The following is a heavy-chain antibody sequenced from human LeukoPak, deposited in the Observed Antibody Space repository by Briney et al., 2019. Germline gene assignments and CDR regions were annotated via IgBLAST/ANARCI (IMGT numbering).Heavy chain of an antibody. D-gene: IGHD5-18*01. Sequence: ASVKVSCKASGYTFTSYDINWVRQATGQGLEWMGWMNPNSGNTGYAQKFQGRVTITRNTSISTAYMELSSLRSEDTAVYYCAREASYGYIGDYYGMDVWGQGTTVTVSS. V-gene: IGHV1-8*03. J-gene: IGHJ6*02. CDR1: GYTFTSYD. CDR3: AREASYGYIGDYYGMDV. CDR2: MNPNSGNT.